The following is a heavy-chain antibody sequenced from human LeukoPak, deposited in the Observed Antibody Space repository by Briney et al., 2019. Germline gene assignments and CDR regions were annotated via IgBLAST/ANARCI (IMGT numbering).Heavy chain of an antibody. CDR2: IYYSGST. Sequence: SETLSLTCTVSGGSISSSTYYWVWIRQPPGKGLEWIGSIYYSGSTYYNPSLKSRVTISVDTSKNQFSLKLSSVTAADTAVYYCARQSRWGSHFDWLGLDAEGGFDYWGQGTLVTVSS. J-gene: IGHJ4*02. CDR3: ARQSRWGSHFDWLGLDAEGGFDY. CDR1: GGSISSSTYY. V-gene: IGHV4-39*01. D-gene: IGHD3-9*01.